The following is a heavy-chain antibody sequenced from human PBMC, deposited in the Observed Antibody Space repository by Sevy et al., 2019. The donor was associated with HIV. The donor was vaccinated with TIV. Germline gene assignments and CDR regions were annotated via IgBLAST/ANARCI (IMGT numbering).Heavy chain of an antibody. D-gene: IGHD3-22*01. CDR1: GFTFSNYA. V-gene: IGHV3-23*01. Sequence: GGSLRPSCAASGFTFSNYAMGWARQAPGKGPAGVSTIITSPSSTYYADSVTGGFTISRDNSKNTLSLQMNSLRADDTAVYHCATEPDNVHYYDSSGSLFDDWGQGSLVTVSP. J-gene: IGHJ4*02. CDR3: ATEPDNVHYYDSSGSLFDD. CDR2: IITSPSST.